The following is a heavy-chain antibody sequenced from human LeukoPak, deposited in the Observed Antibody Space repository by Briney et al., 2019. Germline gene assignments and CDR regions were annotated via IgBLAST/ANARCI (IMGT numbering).Heavy chain of an antibody. V-gene: IGHV4-61*01. CDR2: IYYSGST. CDR1: GGSVSSGSYY. CDR3: ARDRYCDFWSGYYRDYYYGMDV. J-gene: IGHJ6*02. Sequence: SETLSLTCTASGGSVSSGSYYWSWIRQPPGKGLEWIGYIYYSGSTNYNPSLKSRVTISVDTSKNQFSLKLSSVTAADTAVYYCARDRYCDFWSGYYRDYYYGMDVWGQGTTVTVSS. D-gene: IGHD3-3*01.